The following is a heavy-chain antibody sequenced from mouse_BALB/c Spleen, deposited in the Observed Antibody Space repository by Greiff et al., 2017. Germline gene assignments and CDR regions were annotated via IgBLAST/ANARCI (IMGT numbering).Heavy chain of an antibody. CDR1: GFTFSSYT. J-gene: IGHJ2*01. CDR3: TRRGVGSFDY. D-gene: IGHD1-1*01. CDR2: ISSGGSYT. Sequence: DVQLVESGGGLVKPGGSLKLSCAASGFTFSSYTMSWVRQTPEKRLEWVATISSGGSYTYYPDSVKGRFTISRDNAKNTLYLQMSSLKSEDTAMYYCTRRGVGSFDYWGQGTTLTVSS. V-gene: IGHV5-6-4*01.